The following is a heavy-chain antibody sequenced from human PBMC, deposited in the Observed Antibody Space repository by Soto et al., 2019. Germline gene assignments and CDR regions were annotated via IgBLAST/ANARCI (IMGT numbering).Heavy chain of an antibody. CDR3: ARGDIVATISNGDYVWFDP. J-gene: IGHJ5*02. CDR1: GYTFTSYY. Sequence: ASVKVSCKASGYTFTSYYMHWVRQAPGQGLEWMGIINPSGGSTSYAQKFQGRVTMTRDTSTSTVYMELSSLRSEDTAVYYCARGDIVATISNGDYVWFDPWGQGTLVTVSS. D-gene: IGHD5-12*01. CDR2: INPSGGST. V-gene: IGHV1-46*03.